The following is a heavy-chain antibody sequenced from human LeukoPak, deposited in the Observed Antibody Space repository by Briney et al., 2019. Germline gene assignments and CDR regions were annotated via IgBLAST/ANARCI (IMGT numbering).Heavy chain of an antibody. J-gene: IGHJ6*04. CDR2: INSDGSST. CDR3: ARANYGSGSFYAMDV. CDR1: GFTFSSHW. Sequence: WGSLRLSCAASGFTFSSHWMYWVRQPPGTGLVRVSRINSDGSSTSYADSVKGRFTISRDNAKNTLYLQMNSLRAEDTAVYYCARANYGSGSFYAMDVWGKGTTVTVSS. D-gene: IGHD3-10*01. V-gene: IGHV3-74*01.